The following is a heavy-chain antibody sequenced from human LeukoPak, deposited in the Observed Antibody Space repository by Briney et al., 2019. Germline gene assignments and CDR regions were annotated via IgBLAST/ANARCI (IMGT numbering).Heavy chain of an antibody. CDR3: ASQPSDFWSAKYFQH. CDR1: GFTFSSYA. CDR2: ISYDGSNK. D-gene: IGHD3-3*01. V-gene: IGHV3-30-3*01. J-gene: IGHJ1*01. Sequence: GRSLRLSCAASGFTFSSYAMHWVRQAPGKGLEWVAVISYDGSNKYYADSVKGRFTISRDNSKNTLYLQMNSLRAEDTAVYYCASQPSDFWSAKYFQHWGQGTLVTVSS.